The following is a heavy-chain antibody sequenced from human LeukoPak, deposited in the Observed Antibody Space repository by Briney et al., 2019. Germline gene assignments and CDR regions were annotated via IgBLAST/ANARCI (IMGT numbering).Heavy chain of an antibody. CDR2: IYNSGST. Sequence: PSETLSLTCTVSGGSISSHYWSWIRQPAGKGLEWIGRIYNSGSTNYNPSLKSRVTMSVDTSKNQFSLRLSTVTAADTAVYYCATSIAAAGRLEGAFDIWGQGTMVTVSS. CDR3: ATSIAAAGRLEGAFDI. J-gene: IGHJ3*02. CDR1: GGSISSHY. V-gene: IGHV4-4*07. D-gene: IGHD6-13*01.